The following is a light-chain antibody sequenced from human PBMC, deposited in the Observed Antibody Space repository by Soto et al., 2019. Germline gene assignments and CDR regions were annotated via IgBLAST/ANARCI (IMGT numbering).Light chain of an antibody. Sequence: AIRMTQSPSSLSASTGDRVTITCRASQGISSYLAWYQQKPGKAPKLLIYAASTLQSGVPSRFSGSGSGTDFTLTISSLQSEDFATYYCQQTYNTPPYTFGQGTRLEIK. V-gene: IGKV1-8*01. CDR2: AAS. J-gene: IGKJ5*01. CDR3: QQTYNTPPYT. CDR1: QGISSY.